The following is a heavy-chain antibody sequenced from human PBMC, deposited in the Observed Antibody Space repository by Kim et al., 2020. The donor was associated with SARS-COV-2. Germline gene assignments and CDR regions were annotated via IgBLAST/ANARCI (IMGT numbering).Heavy chain of an antibody. CDR2: GGTT. Sequence: GGTTDYAAPGKGRFTISRDNSKNTLFRQMNSLKTEDTAVYYCATGVSTFDSWGQGTRVTVSS. V-gene: IGHV3-15*01. D-gene: IGHD3-10*01. J-gene: IGHJ4*02. CDR3: ATGVSTFDS.